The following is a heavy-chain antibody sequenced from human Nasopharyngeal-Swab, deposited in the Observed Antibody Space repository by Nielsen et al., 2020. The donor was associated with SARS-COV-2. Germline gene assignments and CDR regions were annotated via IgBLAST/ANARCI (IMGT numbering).Heavy chain of an antibody. CDR3: ARGLGTIHFDF. CDR2: TFYLSRRYY. D-gene: IGHD7-27*01. CDR1: GDSVSSFSVF. V-gene: IGHV6-1*01. J-gene: IGHJ4*02. Sequence: SQTLSLTCVISGDSVSSFSVFWNWIRQSPSRGLEWLGRTFYLSRRYYEYAPSVKGRISFSADTSRNHVSLHLNSVTPEDTAVYYCARGLGTIHFDFWGQGNSVTVSS.